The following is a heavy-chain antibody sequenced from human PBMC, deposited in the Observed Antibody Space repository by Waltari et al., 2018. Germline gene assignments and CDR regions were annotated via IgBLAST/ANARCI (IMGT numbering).Heavy chain of an antibody. Sequence: EVQLVESGGALVQPGGSLRLSCADSGFTFSIYGMNWVRQAPGRGVELVSHISSSSSPIFYGGSVKGRFTISRDNAKKSLYLEMNSLRDEDTAVYYCVRGTMDVWGKGTTVTVSS. J-gene: IGHJ6*03. CDR1: GFTFSIYG. CDR3: VRGTMDV. CDR2: ISSSSSPI. V-gene: IGHV3-48*02. D-gene: IGHD3-16*01.